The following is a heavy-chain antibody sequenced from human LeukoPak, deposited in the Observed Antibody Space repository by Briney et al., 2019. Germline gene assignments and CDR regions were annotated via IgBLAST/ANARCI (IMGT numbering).Heavy chain of an antibody. CDR3: ARDGRGSTSLDN. V-gene: IGHV4-59*12. Sequence: SETLSLTCTVSGDSFSTYYWSWIRQPPGKGLEWIGYMYYSGSNNYNPSLKSRVTISVDTSKNQFSLNLSSVTAADTAVYFCARDGRGSTSLDNWGQGILVTVSS. CDR1: GDSFSTYY. D-gene: IGHD6-6*01. J-gene: IGHJ4*02. CDR2: MYYSGSN.